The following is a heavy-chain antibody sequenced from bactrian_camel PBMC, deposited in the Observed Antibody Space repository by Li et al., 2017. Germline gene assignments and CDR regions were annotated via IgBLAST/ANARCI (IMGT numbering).Heavy chain of an antibody. Sequence: HVQLVESGGDSVQAGGSLLLSCAASEYIFDHCAMGWYRGQGREMVAGIDSNDNTKYADSVKPRFTISQDNAKNTVYLLMNSLKPEDTAMYYCAVDDFRWVGSRCALNPEYTYWGQGTQVTVS. CDR3: AVDDFRWVGSRCALNPEYTY. CDR2: IDSNDNT. CDR1: EYIFDHCA. D-gene: IGHD5*01. V-gene: IGHV3S53*01. J-gene: IGHJ4*01.